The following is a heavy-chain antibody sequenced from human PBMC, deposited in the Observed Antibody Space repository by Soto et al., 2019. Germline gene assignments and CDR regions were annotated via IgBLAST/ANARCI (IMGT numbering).Heavy chain of an antibody. J-gene: IGHJ4*02. D-gene: IGHD2-2*01. CDR1: GFTFSSYA. CDR3: VRGYPEVDFDF. CDR2: ISYDGSNK. Sequence: GSLRLSCAASGFTFSSYAMHWVRQAPGKGLEWVAVISYDGSNKYYADSVKGRFTISRDNSKNTLYLQMNTLRADDTAVYYCVRGYPEVDFDFWGQGTLVTVSS. V-gene: IGHV3-30-3*01.